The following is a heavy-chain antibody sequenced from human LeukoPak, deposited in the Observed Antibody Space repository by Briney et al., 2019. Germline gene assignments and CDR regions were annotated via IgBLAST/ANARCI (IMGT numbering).Heavy chain of an antibody. Sequence: GGSLRLSCAASGFTFSDYYMSWIRQAPGKGLEWVSYISSSGSTIYYADSVKGRFTISRDNAKNSLYLQMNSLRAEDTALYYCAKTRYQASNYYYYYGMDVWGQGTTVTVSS. CDR2: ISSSGSTI. V-gene: IGHV3-11*01. J-gene: IGHJ6*02. CDR1: GFTFSDYY. CDR3: AKTRYQASNYYYYYGMDV. D-gene: IGHD2-2*01.